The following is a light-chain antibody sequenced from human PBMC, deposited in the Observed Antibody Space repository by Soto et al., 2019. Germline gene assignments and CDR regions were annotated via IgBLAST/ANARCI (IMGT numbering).Light chain of an antibody. CDR1: QSINSW. V-gene: IGKV1-5*01. CDR2: DAS. J-gene: IGKJ1*01. Sequence: DIQMTQSPSTLSASVGDRVTISCRASQSINSWLAWYQQKPGKAPKLLIYDASSLESGVPSRFSGSGSGTAFILTISSLQPDDFATYYCQQYNSYPRTFGQGTKVDIK. CDR3: QQYNSYPRT.